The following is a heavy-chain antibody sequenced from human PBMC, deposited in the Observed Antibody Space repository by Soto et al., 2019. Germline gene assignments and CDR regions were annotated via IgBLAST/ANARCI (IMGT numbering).Heavy chain of an antibody. D-gene: IGHD3-10*01. J-gene: IGHJ4*02. Sequence: SVKVSCKASGYTFPNYDITWVRQAPGQGLEWMGWISTYNGNTNYAQNLRDRVTMTTDTSTSTAYMELRSLRSDDTAVYYCARVARDVEMAKKIDYWGQGTLVTVSS. CDR2: ISTYNGNT. CDR1: GYTFPNYD. V-gene: IGHV1-18*01. CDR3: ARVARDVEMAKKIDY.